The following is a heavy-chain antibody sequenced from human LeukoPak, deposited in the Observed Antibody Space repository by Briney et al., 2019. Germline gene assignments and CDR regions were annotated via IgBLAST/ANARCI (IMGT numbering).Heavy chain of an antibody. CDR2: IWYDGSNK. D-gene: IGHD6-13*01. V-gene: IGHV3-33*01. Sequence: PGRSLRLSCAASGFTFSSYGMHWVRQAPGKGLEWVAVIWYDGSNKYYAGSVKGRFTISRDNSKNTLYLQMNSLRAEDTAVYYCARVGAAAAGHYYYYGMDVWGQGTTVTVSS. CDR1: GFTFSSYG. J-gene: IGHJ6*02. CDR3: ARVGAAAAGHYYYYGMDV.